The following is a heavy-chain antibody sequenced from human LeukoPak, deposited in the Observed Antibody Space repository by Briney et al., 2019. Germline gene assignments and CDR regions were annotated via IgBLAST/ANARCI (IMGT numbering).Heavy chain of an antibody. D-gene: IGHD6-6*01. V-gene: IGHV3-11*01. Sequence: PGGSLRLSCAASGFTFSDYYMSWIRQAPGKGLERVSYISSSGSTIYYADSVKGRFTISRDNAKNSLYLQMNSLRAEDTAVYYCARADIPLIAAQYYFDYWGQGTLVTVSS. CDR1: GFTFSDYY. CDR2: ISSSGSTI. CDR3: ARADIPLIAAQYYFDY. J-gene: IGHJ4*02.